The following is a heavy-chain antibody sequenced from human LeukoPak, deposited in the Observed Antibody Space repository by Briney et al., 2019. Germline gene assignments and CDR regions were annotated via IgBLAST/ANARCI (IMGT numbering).Heavy chain of an antibody. V-gene: IGHV5-51*01. J-gene: IGHJ4*02. D-gene: IGHD2-2*01. CDR3: ARRALGYCSSTSCYAGEMYFDY. Sequence: GESLKISCKGSGYIFTSYWIGWVRQLPGKGLEWMGIIYPGDSDTRYSPSFQGQVTISADKSISTAYLQWSSLKASDTAMYYCARRALGYCSSTSCYAGEMYFDYWGQGTLVTVSS. CDR2: IYPGDSDT. CDR1: GYIFTSYW.